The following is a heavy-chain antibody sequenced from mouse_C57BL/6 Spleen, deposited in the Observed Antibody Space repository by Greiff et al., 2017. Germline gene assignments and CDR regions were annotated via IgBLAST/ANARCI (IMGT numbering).Heavy chain of an antibody. Sequence: QVQLQQPGAELVKPGASVKLSCKASGYTFTSYWMHWVKQRPGQGLEWIGMIHPNSGSTNYNEKFKSKATQTGDKSSSTAYMQLSSLTSEDSAVYYCARGQRRLRNFDYWGQGTTLTVSS. J-gene: IGHJ2*01. D-gene: IGHD3-2*02. CDR3: ARGQRRLRNFDY. CDR1: GYTFTSYW. CDR2: IHPNSGST. V-gene: IGHV1-64*01.